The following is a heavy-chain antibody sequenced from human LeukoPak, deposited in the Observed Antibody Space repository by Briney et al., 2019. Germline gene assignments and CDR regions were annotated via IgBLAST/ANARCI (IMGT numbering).Heavy chain of an antibody. D-gene: IGHD6-19*01. CDR2: IYYSGST. Sequence: KPSETLSLTCTVSGGSISSGSYYWSWIRQPPGKGLEWIGYIYYSGSTNYNPSLKSRVTISVDTSKNQFSLKLSSVTAADTAVYYCAGSSIAVAGTAGYWGQGTLVTVSS. CDR3: AGSSIAVAGTAGY. CDR1: GGSISSGSYY. V-gene: IGHV4-61*01. J-gene: IGHJ4*02.